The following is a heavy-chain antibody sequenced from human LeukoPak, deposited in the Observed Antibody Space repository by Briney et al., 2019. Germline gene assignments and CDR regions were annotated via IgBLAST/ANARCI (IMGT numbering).Heavy chain of an antibody. CDR1: GFTFSTFS. J-gene: IGHJ6*03. D-gene: IGHD1-26*01. V-gene: IGHV3-23*01. CDR2: ISGSGGST. CDR3: AKDLEGAGPRYYYYMDV. Sequence: GGSLRLSCAASGFTFSTFSMNWVRQAPGKGLEWVSAISGSGGSTYYADSVKGRFTISRDNSKNTLYLQMNSLRAEDTAVYYCAKDLEGAGPRYYYYMDVWGKGTTVTVSS.